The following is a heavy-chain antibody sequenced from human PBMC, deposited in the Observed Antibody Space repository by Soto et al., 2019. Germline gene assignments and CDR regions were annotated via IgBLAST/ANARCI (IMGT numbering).Heavy chain of an antibody. Sequence: SVKVSCKASGGTFSSYAISWVRQAPGQRLEWMGGIIPIYGTTNYAQKFQGRVTITRDASTSTAYMELSSLRSEDTAVYYCARDLYGSGPLDYWGQGTLVTVSS. CDR2: IIPIYGTT. CDR3: ARDLYGSGPLDY. D-gene: IGHD3-10*01. CDR1: GGTFSSYA. J-gene: IGHJ4*02. V-gene: IGHV1-69*05.